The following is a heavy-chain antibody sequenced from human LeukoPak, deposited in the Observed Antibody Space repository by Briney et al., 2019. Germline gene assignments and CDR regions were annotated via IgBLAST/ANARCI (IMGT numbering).Heavy chain of an antibody. CDR1: GFTSGIYA. CDR2: FSGGDP. Sequence: PGGSLRLSCAASGFTSGIYAVSWVRQAPGKGLEWVSAFSGGDPYYADSVKGRFTISRDNSKKILYLQMNSLRAEDTAVYYCGKEVERHFDLKYWGQGTLVTVSS. CDR3: GKEVERHFDLKY. J-gene: IGHJ4*02. V-gene: IGHV3-23*01.